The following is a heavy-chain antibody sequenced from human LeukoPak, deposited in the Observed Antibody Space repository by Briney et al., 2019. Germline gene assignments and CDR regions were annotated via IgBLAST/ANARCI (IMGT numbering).Heavy chain of an antibody. CDR1: GGSISNYY. J-gene: IGHJ4*02. CDR2: IYSSGTT. Sequence: KTSETLSLTCTVSGGSISNYYWNWIRQPPGKGLEWVGFIYSSGTTNSNPSLKSRLSFSIDTSKNQFSLKLTSMTAADTAVFYCAGVSAPGGTRLFDYWGQGTLVTVSS. D-gene: IGHD2-15*01. V-gene: IGHV4-59*01. CDR3: AGVSAPGGTRLFDY.